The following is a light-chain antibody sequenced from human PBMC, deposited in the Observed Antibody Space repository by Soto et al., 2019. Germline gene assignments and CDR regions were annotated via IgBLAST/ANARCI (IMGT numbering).Light chain of an antibody. CDR1: QDISKY. J-gene: IGKJ3*01. CDR2: DAS. V-gene: IGKV1-33*01. CDR3: QQYDSFPFT. Sequence: DIQMTQSPSSLSASVGDRVTITCQASQDISKYLNWYQQQPGKAPKLLIYDASNLETGVPSRCSGTGSGAYYTFTISSLHPEDFATYHCQQYDSFPFTFGPGTKVEIK.